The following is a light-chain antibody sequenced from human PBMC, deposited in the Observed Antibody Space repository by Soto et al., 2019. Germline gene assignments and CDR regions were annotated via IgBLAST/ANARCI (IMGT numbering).Light chain of an antibody. J-gene: IGKJ5*01. CDR2: GAS. Sequence: ENVLTQSPGTLSLSPGERATLSCRASQSVSSFYLAWYQQKPGQAPRLLLYGASSRATGIPDRFSGSGSGTDFTLTISRLEPEDFAMYYCHQYGSSPPVTFGQGTRLEIK. CDR1: QSVSSFY. CDR3: HQYGSSPPVT. V-gene: IGKV3-20*01.